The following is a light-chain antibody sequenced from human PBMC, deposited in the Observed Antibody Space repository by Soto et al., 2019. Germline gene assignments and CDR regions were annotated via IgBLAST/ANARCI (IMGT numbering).Light chain of an antibody. J-gene: IGKJ3*01. CDR3: QQLNSYPPF. CDR2: AAS. CDR1: QGISSY. V-gene: IGKV1-9*01. Sequence: DIQLTQSPSFLSASVGDRVTITCRASQGISSYLAWYQQKPGKAPKLLIYAASTLQSGVPSRFSGSGSGTEFTLTISSLQPEDFATYYCQQLNSYPPFFGHGTKVDIK.